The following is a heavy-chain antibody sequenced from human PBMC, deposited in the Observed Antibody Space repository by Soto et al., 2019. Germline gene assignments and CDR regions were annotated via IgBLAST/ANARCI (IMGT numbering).Heavy chain of an antibody. CDR3: ARMGFVQQLVLSIDYYYYCSTDV. J-gene: IGHJ6*03. CDR2: IYPGDSDT. D-gene: IGHD6-13*01. Sequence: GESLKISCKGSGYSFTSYWIGWVRQMPGKGLEWMGIIYPGDSDTRYSPSFQGQVTISADKSISTAYLQWSSLKASDTAMYYCARMGFVQQLVLSIDYYYYCSTDVWCTGTTVTVSS. CDR1: GYSFTSYW. V-gene: IGHV5-51*01.